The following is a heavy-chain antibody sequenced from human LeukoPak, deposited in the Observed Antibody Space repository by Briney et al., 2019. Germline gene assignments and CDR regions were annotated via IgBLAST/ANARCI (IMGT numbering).Heavy chain of an antibody. CDR2: INAGNGNT. CDR1: GYTFTSYG. Sequence: ASVKVSCKASGYTFTSYGISWVRQAPGQRLEWMGWINAGNGNTKYSQKFQGRVTITRDTSASTAYMELSSLRSEGTAVYYCARESGEGGYSDYWGQGTLVTVSS. D-gene: IGHD6-25*01. J-gene: IGHJ4*02. CDR3: ARESGEGGYSDY. V-gene: IGHV1-3*01.